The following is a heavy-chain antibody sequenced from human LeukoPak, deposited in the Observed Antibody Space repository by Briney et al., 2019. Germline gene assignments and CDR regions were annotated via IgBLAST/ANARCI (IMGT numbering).Heavy chain of an antibody. D-gene: IGHD3-10*01. CDR3: ARAPERWYSYGSYTYHYMDV. CDR2: ISYSGST. J-gene: IGHJ6*03. CDR1: GGSFGGYY. Sequence: SETLSLTCAVYGGSFGGYYWNWIRQPPGKGLEWIGSISYSGSTNYNPSLESRVTISVDTSKNQISLKLSSVTAADTAIYYCARAPERWYSYGSYTYHYMDVWGRGTTVTVSS. V-gene: IGHV4-59*01.